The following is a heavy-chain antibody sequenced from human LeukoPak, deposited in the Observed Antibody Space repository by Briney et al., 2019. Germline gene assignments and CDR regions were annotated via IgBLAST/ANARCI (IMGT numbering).Heavy chain of an antibody. CDR1: GYTFTGYY. V-gene: IGHV1-8*03. CDR2: MNPNSGNT. J-gene: IGHJ4*02. D-gene: IGHD3-22*01. Sequence: EASVKASCKASGYTFTGYYMHWVRQAPGQGLEWMGWMNPNSGNTGYAQKFQGRVTITADESTSTAYMELSSLRSEDTAIYYCASSKDYHDSSGYARTLDYWGQGTLVTVSS. CDR3: ASSKDYHDSSGYARTLDY.